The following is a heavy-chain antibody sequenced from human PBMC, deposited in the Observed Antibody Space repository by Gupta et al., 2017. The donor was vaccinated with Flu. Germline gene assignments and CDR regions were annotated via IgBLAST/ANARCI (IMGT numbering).Heavy chain of an antibody. D-gene: IGHD2-21*02. V-gene: IGHV4-34*01. Sequence: QVQLQQWGAGLLKPSETLSLTCAVYGGSFSGYYWSWIRQPPGKGLEWIGEINHSGSTNYNPSLKSRVTISVDTSKNQFSLKLSSVTAADTAVYYCARGKGHCGGDCPGYAFDIWGQGTMVTVSS. J-gene: IGHJ3*02. CDR3: ARGKGHCGGDCPGYAFDI. CDR2: INHSGST. CDR1: GGSFSGYY.